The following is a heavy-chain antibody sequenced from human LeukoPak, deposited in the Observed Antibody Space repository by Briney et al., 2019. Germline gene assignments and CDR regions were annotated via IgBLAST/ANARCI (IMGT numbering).Heavy chain of an antibody. CDR1: GFTFSSYA. Sequence: GGSLRLSCPPSGFTFSSYAMSWVRQAARKGVEGVSAIGGSGGSTYYADSVKGRFTMSRDNSKNTLYLQMNSLRAEDTALYYCAKEELGTAFDYWGQGTLVTVSS. CDR3: AKEELGTAFDY. D-gene: IGHD7-27*01. CDR2: IGGSGGST. V-gene: IGHV3-23*01. J-gene: IGHJ4*02.